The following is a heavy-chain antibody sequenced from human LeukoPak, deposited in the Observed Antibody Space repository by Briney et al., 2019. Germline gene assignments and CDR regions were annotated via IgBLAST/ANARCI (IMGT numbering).Heavy chain of an antibody. CDR3: ARGTAARYYYYYMDV. CDR2: IYYSGSA. Sequence: SETLSLTCTVSGVSISSHYWSWIRQPPGKGLEWIGYIYYSGSANYNPSLKSRVTISVDTSKNQFSLKLRSVTAADTAVYYCARGTAARYYYYYMDVWGKGTTVTVSS. J-gene: IGHJ6*03. V-gene: IGHV4-59*11. CDR1: GVSISSHY. D-gene: IGHD6-6*01.